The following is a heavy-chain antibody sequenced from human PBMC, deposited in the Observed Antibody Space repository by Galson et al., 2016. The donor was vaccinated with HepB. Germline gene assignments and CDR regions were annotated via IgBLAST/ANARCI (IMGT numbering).Heavy chain of an antibody. J-gene: IGHJ4*01. Sequence: SVKVSCKASGYAFTNHAIHWVRQAPGQRLEWMGWINDGNGTIQYSQKFQGRVTITRDTSASTDYMELSSLTSEDTAVYYCAIIGAGDSSGWSNWGQGTLVTVSS. CDR1: GYAFTNHA. CDR3: AIIGAGDSSGWSN. D-gene: IGHD6-19*01. V-gene: IGHV1-3*01. CDR2: INDGNGTI.